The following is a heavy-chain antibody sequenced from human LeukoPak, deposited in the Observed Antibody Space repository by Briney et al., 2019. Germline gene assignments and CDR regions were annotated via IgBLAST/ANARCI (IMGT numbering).Heavy chain of an antibody. CDR2: ISSSSSST. V-gene: IGHV3-11*05. CDR3: GRDFIHRSGEANY. CDR1: GFTFSGYY. Sequence: GGSLRLSCVASGFTFSGYYMSWICHAPGQGLEWISYISSSSSSTNYADSVKGRLTISSDNPKNSLYLLMNRLRAEDTGMYYCGRDFIHRSGEANYWGQGTLVTVFS. D-gene: IGHD3-22*01. J-gene: IGHJ4*02.